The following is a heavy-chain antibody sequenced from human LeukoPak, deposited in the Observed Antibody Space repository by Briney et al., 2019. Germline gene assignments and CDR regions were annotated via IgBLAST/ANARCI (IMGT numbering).Heavy chain of an antibody. Sequence: SETLSLTCTVAGASISNYYWSWIRQSPGKGLEWIGYMLYSGSTNQNPSLRSRVTISVDTSKNQFSLKLSSVTAADTAVYYCARSGYYYGSGSYTDWGQGTLVTVSS. V-gene: IGHV4-59*01. D-gene: IGHD3-10*01. CDR2: MLYSGST. CDR1: GASISNYY. J-gene: IGHJ4*02. CDR3: ARSGYYYGSGSYTD.